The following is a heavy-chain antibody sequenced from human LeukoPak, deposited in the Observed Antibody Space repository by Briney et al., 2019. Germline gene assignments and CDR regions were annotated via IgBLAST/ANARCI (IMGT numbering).Heavy chain of an antibody. CDR1: GYSFTSYW. CDR3: ATARPGDFWSGYFNGAFDI. V-gene: IGHV5-51*01. Sequence: GESLKISCNGSGYSFTSYWIGWVRQMPGKGLEWMGIIYPGDSDTRYSPSSQGQVTISADKSTSTAYLQRSSLTASDTAMYYCATARPGDFWSGYFNGAFDIWGQGTMVTVSS. J-gene: IGHJ3*02. CDR2: IYPGDSDT. D-gene: IGHD3-3*01.